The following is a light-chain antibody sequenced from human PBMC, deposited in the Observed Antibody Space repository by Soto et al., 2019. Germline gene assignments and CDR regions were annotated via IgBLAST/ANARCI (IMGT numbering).Light chain of an antibody. J-gene: IGLJ2*01. V-gene: IGLV2-14*01. CDR1: SSDFGAYDY. Sequence: QSALTQPASVSGSPGQSITISCTGTSSDFGAYDYVSWYQQHPGKAPKLIIYEVSNRPSGVSNRFSGSKSGNTASLTISRLQAEDEADYYCSSYTTSRTMVFGGGTKLTVL. CDR3: SSYTTSRTMV. CDR2: EVS.